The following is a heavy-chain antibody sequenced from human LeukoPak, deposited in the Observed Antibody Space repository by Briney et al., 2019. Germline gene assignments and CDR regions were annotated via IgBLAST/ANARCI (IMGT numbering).Heavy chain of an antibody. D-gene: IGHD3-22*01. J-gene: IGHJ4*02. CDR2: INHSGST. CDR1: GGSFSGYY. CDR3: AGVPVIPHDSRNGATQFYFDY. V-gene: IGHV4-34*01. Sequence: PSETLSLTCAVYGGSFSGYYWSWIRQPPGKGLEWIGEINHSGSTNYNPSLKSRVTISVDTSKNQFSLKLSSVTAADTAVYYCAGVPVIPHDSRNGATQFYFDYWGQGTLVTVSS.